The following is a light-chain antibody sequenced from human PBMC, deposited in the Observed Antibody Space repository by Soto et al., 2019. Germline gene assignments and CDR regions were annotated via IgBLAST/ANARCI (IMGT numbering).Light chain of an antibody. Sequence: DIVMTQSPDSLAVSLGERATIKCKSSQSVLHSSNNNNYLAWFQQKPGQPPKLLIYRASARASVVTDLFNGSGSGKDFTLTITSLQADDVAVYYCQQDYNTTPLTFGGGTKVEIK. CDR1: QSVLHSSNNNNY. CDR3: QQDYNTTPLT. CDR2: RAS. V-gene: IGKV4-1*01. J-gene: IGKJ4*01.